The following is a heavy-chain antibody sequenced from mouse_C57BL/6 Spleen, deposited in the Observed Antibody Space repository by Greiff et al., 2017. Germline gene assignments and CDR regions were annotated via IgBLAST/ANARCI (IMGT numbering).Heavy chain of an antibody. Sequence: VQLQQSGAELVRPGASVKLSCTASGFNIKDDCMHWVKQRPEQGLEWIGWIDPENGDTEYASKFQGKATITADKSSNTAYRQLSSVTSEDTAVYYCTSWLYYSSYVFAYWGQGTLVTVSA. D-gene: IGHD2-5*01. CDR3: TSWLYYSSYVFAY. V-gene: IGHV14-4*01. J-gene: IGHJ3*01. CDR2: IDPENGDT. CDR1: GFNIKDDC.